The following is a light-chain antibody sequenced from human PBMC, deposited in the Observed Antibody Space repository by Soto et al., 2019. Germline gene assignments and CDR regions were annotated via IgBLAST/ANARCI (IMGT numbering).Light chain of an antibody. CDR1: SSDVGGYNF. J-gene: IGLJ1*01. CDR3: SSYTSISTYV. Sequence: QSDLNRPASVSGSAGDSLTITRTKTSSDVGGYNFVSWYQQHPDKAPKLMIYDVTNRPSGVSNRFSGSKSGNTASLTISGLQAEDEADYYCSSYTSISTYVFGTGTKVTVL. V-gene: IGLV2-14*01. CDR2: DVT.